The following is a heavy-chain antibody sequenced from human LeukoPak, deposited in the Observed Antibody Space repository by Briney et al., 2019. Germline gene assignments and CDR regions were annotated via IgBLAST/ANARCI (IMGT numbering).Heavy chain of an antibody. CDR1: GYTFTSYG. D-gene: IGHD1-26*01. V-gene: IGHV1-18*01. CDR3: ARVNMVGPILEDYYFYMDV. Sequence: ASVKVSCKASGYTFTSYGFSWVRQAPGQGLEWMGWISGYNGYTYNSQKLQNRVTMTTDTSTTTAYLELRSLKSDDTAVYYCARVNMVGPILEDYYFYMDVWGKGTAVTVSS. J-gene: IGHJ6*03. CDR2: ISGYNGYT.